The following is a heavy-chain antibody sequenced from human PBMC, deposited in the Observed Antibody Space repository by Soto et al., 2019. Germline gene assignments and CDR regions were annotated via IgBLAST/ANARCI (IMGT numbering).Heavy chain of an antibody. D-gene: IGHD4-17*01. CDR1: GFTADDYA. CDR3: AKDMKWGGMTTIPYFDS. V-gene: IGHV3-9*02. J-gene: IGHJ4*02. Sequence: EVQLVESGGGLVQPGRSLRLSCVASGFTADDYALHWVRQAPGKGLEWVSGISSNSDTIHYADSVKGRFTISRDNAKNCLFLQTNSLGPADTDVYYCAKDMKWGGMTTIPYFDSWGQGTLVTVSS. CDR2: ISSNSDTI.